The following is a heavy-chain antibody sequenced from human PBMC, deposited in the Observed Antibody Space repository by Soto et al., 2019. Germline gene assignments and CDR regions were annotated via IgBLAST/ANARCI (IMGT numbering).Heavy chain of an antibody. CDR3: ARAHYDFWSGYYSRVVLHYFEY. CDR2: INHSGSA. Sequence: TSETLSLTCAVYGGSFSGYYWSWIRQPPGKGLEWIGEINHSGSANYNPSLKSRVTISVDTSKNQFSLKLSSVTAADTAVYYCARAHYDFWSGYYSRVVLHYFEYWGQGTLVTVSS. V-gene: IGHV4-34*01. D-gene: IGHD3-3*01. CDR1: GGSFSGYY. J-gene: IGHJ4*02.